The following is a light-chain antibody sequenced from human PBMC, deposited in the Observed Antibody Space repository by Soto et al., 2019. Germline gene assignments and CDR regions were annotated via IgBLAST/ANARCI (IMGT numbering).Light chain of an antibody. CDR1: QSVGSS. Sequence: IVLTQSPATLSLSPGERATLSCRASQSVGSSLAWYQQKPGQAPRLLIYGATTRVTGIAARFSGSGSGTDFTLTISSLQSEDSAVYYCQHGRAFGPGTKVDIK. J-gene: IGKJ3*01. CDR3: QHGRA. V-gene: IGKV3-11*01. CDR2: GAT.